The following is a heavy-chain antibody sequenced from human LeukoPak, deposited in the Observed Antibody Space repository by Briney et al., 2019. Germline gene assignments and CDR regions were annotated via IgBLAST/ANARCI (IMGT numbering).Heavy chain of an antibody. V-gene: IGHV3-11*01. Sequence: GGSLRLSCAASGFTFSDYNMRWIRQAPGKGLEWVSSISRSGSTKYYADSVKGRFTISRDNAKNSLFLQMNSLRAEDTAVYYCARVLRYCSGGNCYSGGLGYMDVWGKGATVTISS. CDR2: ISRSGSTK. D-gene: IGHD2-15*01. CDR3: ARVLRYCSGGNCYSGGLGYMDV. J-gene: IGHJ6*03. CDR1: GFTFSDYN.